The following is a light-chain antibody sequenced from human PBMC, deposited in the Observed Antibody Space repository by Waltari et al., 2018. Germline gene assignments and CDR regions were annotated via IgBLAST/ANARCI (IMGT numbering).Light chain of an antibody. CDR2: GAS. J-gene: IGKJ5*01. CDR1: QSVSSS. V-gene: IGKV3-15*01. CDR3: QQYNAWPIT. Sequence: EIVMTQSPASLSVSPGERAILSCTTSQSVSSSLAWYQQKPGQVPTLLIYGASTRASGLPARFSGSGSGTEFTLTISGLLSEDFAVYYCQQYNAWPITFGQGTRLEFK.